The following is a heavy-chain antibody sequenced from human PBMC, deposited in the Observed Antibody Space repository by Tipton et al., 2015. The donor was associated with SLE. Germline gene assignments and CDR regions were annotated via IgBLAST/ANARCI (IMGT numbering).Heavy chain of an antibody. J-gene: IGHJ4*02. CDR1: GDSLSGQY. Sequence: TLSLTCSVYGDSLSGQYWSWIRQPPGKGLEWIGEVFRGGSTNYNPSLKSRVTISVDTSKNQFSLKLSSVTAADTAVYYCARGAALLRFLEWLFRDYFDYWGQGTLVTVSS. V-gene: IGHV4-34*01. D-gene: IGHD3-3*01. CDR3: ARGAALLRFLEWLFRDYFDY. CDR2: VFRGGST.